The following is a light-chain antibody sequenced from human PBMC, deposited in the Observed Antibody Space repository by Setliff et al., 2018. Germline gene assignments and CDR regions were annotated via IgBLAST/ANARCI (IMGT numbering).Light chain of an antibody. CDR1: STDVGRYIF. CDR2: DVS. CDR3: SSYTSRSTFVI. J-gene: IGLJ2*01. Sequence: QSALAQPASVSGSPGQSITISCIGSSTDVGRYIFVSWYQQHPGKAPRLMIFDVSNRPSGVSNRFSGSKSGSTASLTISGLQAEDEADYYCSSYTSRSTFVIFGGGTKVTVL. V-gene: IGLV2-14*03.